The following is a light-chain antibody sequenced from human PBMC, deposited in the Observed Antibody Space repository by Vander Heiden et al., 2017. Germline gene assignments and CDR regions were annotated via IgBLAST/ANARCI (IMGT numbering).Light chain of an antibody. V-gene: IGKV1-17*01. Sequence: IQMTQSPSSLSASVGDRVTITCRATQGIRDRLAWYQQKPGKAPKRLIYDASNLQRGVPSSFSGSGFGTEFTLTISSLQPEDFATYYCLQHDTYLFTFGQGTKLEIK. CDR2: DAS. J-gene: IGKJ2*01. CDR3: LQHDTYLFT. CDR1: QGIRDR.